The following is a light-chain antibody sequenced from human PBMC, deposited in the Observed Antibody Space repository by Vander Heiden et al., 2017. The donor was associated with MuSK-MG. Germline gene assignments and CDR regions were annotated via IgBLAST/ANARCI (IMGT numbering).Light chain of an antibody. J-gene: IGKJ1*01. CDR2: WAS. CDR1: QSRLYSSNNKNY. CDR3: QQYNTCPWT. Sequence: VVALSPDSLAGTQADWATIDCQSSQSRLYSSNNKNYLVGDQQKAGQLPKLLISWASTRETGVPDRGSGSGAETDFTLTINSLQAEDVGVYYCQQYNTCPWTFGHGTRVEIK. V-gene: IGKV4-1*01.